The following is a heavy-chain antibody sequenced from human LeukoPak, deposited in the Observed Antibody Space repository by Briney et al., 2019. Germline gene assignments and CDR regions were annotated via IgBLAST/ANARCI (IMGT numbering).Heavy chain of an antibody. CDR1: GYTFTSYD. CDR3: ARSGILIYIGITGTNNWFDP. Sequence: ASVKVSCKASGYTFTSYDIKWVRQATGQGLEWMGWMNPNSGNTGYAQKFQGRVTMTRNTSISTAYMELSSLRSEDTAVYYCARSGILIYIGITGTNNWFDPWGQGTLVTVSS. V-gene: IGHV1-8*01. D-gene: IGHD1-7*01. J-gene: IGHJ5*02. CDR2: MNPNSGNT.